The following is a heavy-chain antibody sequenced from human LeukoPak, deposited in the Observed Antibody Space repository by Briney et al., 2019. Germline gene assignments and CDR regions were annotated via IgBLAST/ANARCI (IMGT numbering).Heavy chain of an antibody. Sequence: ASVKVSCKASGYTFTGYYTHWVRQAPGQGLEWMGWINPNSGGTNYAQKFQGRVTMTRDTSISTAYMELSRLRSDDTAVYYCARDCGDAPYYYYMDVWGKGTTVTVSS. D-gene: IGHD4-17*01. CDR2: INPNSGGT. CDR3: ARDCGDAPYYYYMDV. V-gene: IGHV1-2*02. CDR1: GYTFTGYY. J-gene: IGHJ6*03.